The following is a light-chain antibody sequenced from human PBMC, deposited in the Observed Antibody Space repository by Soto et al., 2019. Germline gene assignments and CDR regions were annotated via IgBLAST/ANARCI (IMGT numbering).Light chain of an antibody. J-gene: IGKJ1*01. V-gene: IGKV1-39*01. CDR2: AAS. CDR3: QQSYSTLPWT. Sequence: DIQMTQSPSSLSASVGDRVTITCRASQSISSYLNWYQQKPGKAPKLLIYAASSLQSGVPSRLSGSGSGTDFTLTISSLQPEDFATYYCQQSYSTLPWTFGQGTKVEIK. CDR1: QSISSY.